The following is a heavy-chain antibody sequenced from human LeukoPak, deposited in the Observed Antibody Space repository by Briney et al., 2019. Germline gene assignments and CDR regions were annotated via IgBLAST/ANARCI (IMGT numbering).Heavy chain of an antibody. D-gene: IGHD3-16*01. J-gene: IGHJ4*02. CDR1: GFTFNSYA. V-gene: IGHV3-23*01. CDR3: AKGGDLITYFDY. CDR2: IGGGGENT. Sequence: GGSLRLSCAASGFTFNSYALSWVRQAPGKGLEWVSTIGGGGENTYYADSVKGRFTISRDSSKNTVYLHMKSLRAEDTAVYFCAKGGDLITYFDYWGQGTLVTVSS.